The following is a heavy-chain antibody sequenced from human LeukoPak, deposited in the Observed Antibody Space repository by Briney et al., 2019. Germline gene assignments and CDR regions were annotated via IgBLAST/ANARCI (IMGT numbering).Heavy chain of an antibody. D-gene: IGHD3-10*01. J-gene: IGHJ4*02. V-gene: IGHV3-23*01. CDR1: GFTSSSYA. Sequence: GGSLRLSCAASGFTSSSYAMSWVRQAPGKGLEWVSAISGSGGSTYYADSVKGRLTISRDNSKNTLYLQMNSLRAEDTAVYYCVGKVTGSGSYYPPDFDYWGQGTLVTVSS. CDR3: VGKVTGSGSYYPPDFDY. CDR2: ISGSGGST.